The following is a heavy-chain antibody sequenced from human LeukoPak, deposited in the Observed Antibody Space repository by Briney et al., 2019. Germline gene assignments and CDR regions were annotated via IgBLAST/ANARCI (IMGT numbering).Heavy chain of an antibody. V-gene: IGHV3-74*01. CDR3: ARGDHVGYFLDY. CDR2: IYTDGSRT. J-gene: IGHJ4*02. Sequence: PGGSLRLSCAASGVTFSCYWMHWGRQAPGKGLVWVSRIYTDGSRTNYADSVWGRFTISRDNAKNTLYLQLDSLRAEDTAVYYCARGDHVGYFLDYWGQGTLVTVSS. D-gene: IGHD1-26*01. CDR1: GVTFSCYW.